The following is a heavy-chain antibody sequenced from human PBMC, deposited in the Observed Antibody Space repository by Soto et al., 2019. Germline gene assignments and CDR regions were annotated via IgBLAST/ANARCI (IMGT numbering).Heavy chain of an antibody. V-gene: IGHV4-30-2*01. D-gene: IGHD6-6*01. Sequence: QLQLQESGSGLVKPSQTLSLTCAVSGGSISSGGYSWSWIRQPPGKGLEWIGYIYHSGSTYYNPSLKSRVTISVNRSKNQFSLSLNSLNAADTAVYYCAGELSNSPEYFDFWGLGTLVTVSS. J-gene: IGHJ4*02. CDR1: GGSISSGGYS. CDR3: AGELSNSPEYFDF. CDR2: IYHSGST.